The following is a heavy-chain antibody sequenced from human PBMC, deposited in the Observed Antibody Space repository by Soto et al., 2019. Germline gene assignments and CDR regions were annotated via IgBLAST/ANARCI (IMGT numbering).Heavy chain of an antibody. V-gene: IGHV3-23*01. CDR2: ISGSGGHT. CDR1: RYTFSSYG. CDR3: ASLYGDYGRGAFDV. D-gene: IGHD4-17*01. J-gene: IGHJ3*01. Sequence: GGSLRLSCAASRYTFSSYGMTWVRQAPGKGLECVSGISGSGGHTYYTDSVKGRFTISRDNSKNTLYLQMNSLRAEDTAVYYCASLYGDYGRGAFDVWGQGTMVTVSS.